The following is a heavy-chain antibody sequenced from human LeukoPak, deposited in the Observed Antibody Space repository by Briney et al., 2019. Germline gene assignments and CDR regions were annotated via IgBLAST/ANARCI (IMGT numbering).Heavy chain of an antibody. CDR3: ATAGLYYDILTGYYWFDP. D-gene: IGHD3-9*01. V-gene: IGHV1-24*01. Sequence: ASVKVPCKVSGYTLTELSMHWARQAPGKGLEWMGGFDPEDGETIYAQKFQGRVTMTEDTSTDTAYMELSSLRSEDTAVYYCATAGLYYDILTGYYWFDPWGQGTLVTVSS. J-gene: IGHJ5*02. CDR2: FDPEDGET. CDR1: GYTLTELS.